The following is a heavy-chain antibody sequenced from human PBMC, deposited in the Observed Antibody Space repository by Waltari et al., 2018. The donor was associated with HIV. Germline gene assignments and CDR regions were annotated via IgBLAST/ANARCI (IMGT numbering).Heavy chain of an antibody. D-gene: IGHD3-10*01. V-gene: IGHV3-23*01. CDR3: AKVGLSGRWLLRRPFYFDY. CDR1: GFTFSSYA. J-gene: IGHJ4*02. CDR2: ISGSGGDT. Sequence: LLESGGNLVQPGGSLTLSCAASGFTFSSYAMTWVRQAPGEGLEGVSGISGSGGDTLFADAVKGRFTISRDASTVYLSMNRLTAEDTAVYHCAKVGLSGRWLLRRPFYFDYWGQGILVTVSS.